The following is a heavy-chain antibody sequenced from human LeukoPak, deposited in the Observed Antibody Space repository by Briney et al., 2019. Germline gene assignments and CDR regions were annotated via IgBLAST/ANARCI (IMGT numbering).Heavy chain of an antibody. CDR3: ARGWYGGRFDY. V-gene: IGHV3-48*04. J-gene: IGHJ4*02. Sequence: GGSLRLSCAASGFTFSSYSMNWVRQAPGKGLEWVSYISSSSSTIYYADSVKGRFTISRDNAKNSLYLQMNSLRAEDTAVYYCARGWYGGRFDYWGQGTLVTVSP. D-gene: IGHD4-23*01. CDR1: GFTFSSYS. CDR2: ISSSSSTI.